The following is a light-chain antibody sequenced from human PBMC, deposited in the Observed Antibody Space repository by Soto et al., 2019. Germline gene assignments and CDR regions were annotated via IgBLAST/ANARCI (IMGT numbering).Light chain of an antibody. V-gene: IGKV3-20*01. Sequence: ILLTQSPGTLSLSAGERATLSCGASQSVSNNYLAWYQQKPGHAPSLLIYGASNRATGIPDRLSGSGSGTDFTLTISRLEPEDFAVYYCQQYGSSGTFGQGTKVDIK. CDR2: GAS. CDR1: QSVSNNY. CDR3: QQYGSSGT. J-gene: IGKJ1*01.